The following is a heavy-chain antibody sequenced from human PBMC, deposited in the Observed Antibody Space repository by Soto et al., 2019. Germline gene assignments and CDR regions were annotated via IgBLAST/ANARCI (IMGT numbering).Heavy chain of an antibody. CDR2: FSAGGDYR. D-gene: IGHD3-22*01. V-gene: IGHV3-23*01. Sequence: EVQLLQSGGGLAQPGGSLTLSCAASGFSFSDYSMNWVRRAPGKGLEWVSAFSAGGDYRHYADSVKGRFTISRDNSKNTLLLQMNSLRAEDTARYYRAREARYDRGVYHYESIDYWGQGTLVTVSS. J-gene: IGHJ4*02. CDR1: GFSFSDYS. CDR3: AREARYDRGVYHYESIDY.